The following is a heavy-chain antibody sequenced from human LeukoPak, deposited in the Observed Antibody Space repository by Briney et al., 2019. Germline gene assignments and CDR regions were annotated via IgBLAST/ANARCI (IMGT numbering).Heavy chain of an antibody. CDR3: ARDDRDGYNYYFDY. V-gene: IGHV3-21*01. J-gene: IGHJ4*02. Sequence: EGSLRLSSAASGFTFSSYSMNWVRQAPGKGLEWVSSISSSSSYIYYADSVKGRFTISRDNAKNSLYLQMNSLRAEDTAVYYCARDDRDGYNYYFDYWGQGTLVTVSS. D-gene: IGHD5-24*01. CDR1: GFTFSSYS. CDR2: ISSSSSYI.